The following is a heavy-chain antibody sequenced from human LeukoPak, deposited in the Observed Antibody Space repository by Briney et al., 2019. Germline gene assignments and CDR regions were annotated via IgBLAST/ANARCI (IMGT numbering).Heavy chain of an antibody. Sequence: PSETLSLTCTVSGGSISSYYWSWIRQPAGKGLEWIGRIYTSGSTNYNPSLKSRVTMSVDTSKNQFSLKLSSVTAADTAVCYCARTYSNYEDYYYYMDVWGKGTTVTVSS. V-gene: IGHV4-4*07. CDR2: IYTSGST. D-gene: IGHD4-11*01. J-gene: IGHJ6*03. CDR3: ARTYSNYEDYYYYMDV. CDR1: GGSISSYY.